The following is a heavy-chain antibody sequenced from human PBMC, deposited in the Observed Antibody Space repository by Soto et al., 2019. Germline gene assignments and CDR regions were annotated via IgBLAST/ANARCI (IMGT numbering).Heavy chain of an antibody. V-gene: IGHV1-2*02. D-gene: IGHD3-22*01. Sequence: AAVKVSCKASGYTFTSYYIHWVRQAPGQGLEWMGWINPITGGTNYAPKFQGRVTMTRDTSITTAYMELSRLRSDDTAVYYCARNYYDSSDRDYLDYWGQGTPVTVSS. J-gene: IGHJ4*02. CDR3: ARNYYDSSDRDYLDY. CDR1: GYTFTSYY. CDR2: INPITGGT.